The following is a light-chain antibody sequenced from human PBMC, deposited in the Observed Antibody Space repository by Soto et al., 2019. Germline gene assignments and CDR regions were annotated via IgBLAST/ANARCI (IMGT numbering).Light chain of an antibody. CDR3: GTWDSSLSAGVV. CDR2: DNN. V-gene: IGLV1-51*01. CDR1: SSNIGNNY. Sequence: QSVLTQPPSVSAAPGQKVTISRSGSSSNIGNNYVSWYQQLPGTAPKLLIYDNNKRPPGIPDRFSGSKSGTSATLGITGLQTGDEADYYCGTWDSSLSAGVVFGGGTKLTVL. J-gene: IGLJ2*01.